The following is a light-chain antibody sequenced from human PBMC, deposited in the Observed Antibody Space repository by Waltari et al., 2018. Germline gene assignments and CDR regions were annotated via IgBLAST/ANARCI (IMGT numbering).Light chain of an antibody. J-gene: IGKJ1*01. CDR3: QQYNNWPRT. V-gene: IGKV3-15*01. Sequence: EIVMTQSPATLSVSPGERATLSCRASQSVSSNLAWYQQKPGQAPSILMYGASSRATGIPARFSGSGSGTEFTLTISSLQSEDFALYYCQQYNNWPRTFGQGTKVEIK. CDR2: GAS. CDR1: QSVSSN.